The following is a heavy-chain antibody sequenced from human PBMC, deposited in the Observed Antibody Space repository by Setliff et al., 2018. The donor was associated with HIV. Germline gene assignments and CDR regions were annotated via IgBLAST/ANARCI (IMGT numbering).Heavy chain of an antibody. Sequence: QPGGSLRLSCAASELTFSNYAMTWVRQAPGKGLEWVSSLSGSGGSTYYADSVQGRFTISRDNSKNTLYLRMNSLRAEDTALYYCAQAQTSVSGSYYQYLQLGGQGILVTVSS. J-gene: IGHJ1*01. CDR1: ELTFSNYA. CDR3: AQAQTSVSGSYYQYLQL. D-gene: IGHD3-10*01. V-gene: IGHV3-23*01. CDR2: LSGSGGST.